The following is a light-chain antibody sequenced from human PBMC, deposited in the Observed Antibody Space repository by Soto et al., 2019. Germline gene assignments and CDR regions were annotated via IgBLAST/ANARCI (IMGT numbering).Light chain of an antibody. CDR2: GES. CDR1: QSVSSN. J-gene: IGKJ1*01. CDR3: QKYNNWPRT. V-gene: IGKV3-15*01. Sequence: ELVMPQSPATLSVSPGERATLSCRASQSVSSNLAWYQQKTGQAPRLLIYGESTRATGIPDRLSGSGSGTELNLTISSLQSEDFAVYYCQKYNNWPRTCGQGTKVDIK.